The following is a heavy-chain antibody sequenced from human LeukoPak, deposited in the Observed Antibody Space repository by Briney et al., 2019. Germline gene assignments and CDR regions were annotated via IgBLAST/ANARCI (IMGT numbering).Heavy chain of an antibody. CDR3: TKYPQVPTLYYFDY. CDR1: GFTFSSYA. J-gene: IGHJ4*02. Sequence: GGSLRLSCAASGFTFSSYAMSWVRQAPGKGLEWVSAISGSGGSTYYADSVKGRFTISRDNSKNTLYLQMNSLRAEDTAVYYCTKYPQVPTLYYFDYWGQGSLVTVSS. CDR2: ISGSGGST. D-gene: IGHD2-2*01. V-gene: IGHV3-23*01.